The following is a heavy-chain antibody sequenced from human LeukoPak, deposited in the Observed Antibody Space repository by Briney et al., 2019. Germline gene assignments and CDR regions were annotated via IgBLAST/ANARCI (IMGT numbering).Heavy chain of an antibody. CDR1: GFTFSSYA. J-gene: IGHJ4*02. CDR3: AGVRVTTTLIDY. CDR2: ISYDGSNK. D-gene: IGHD4-17*01. V-gene: IGHV3-30*14. Sequence: GGSLRLSCAASGFTFSSYAMHWVRQAPGKGLEWVAVISYDGSNKYYADSVKGRFTISRDNSKNTLYLQMNSLRAEDTAVYYCAGVRVTTTLIDYWGQGTLVTVSS.